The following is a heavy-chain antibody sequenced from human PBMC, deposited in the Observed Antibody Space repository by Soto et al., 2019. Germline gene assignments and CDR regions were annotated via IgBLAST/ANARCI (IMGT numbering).Heavy chain of an antibody. D-gene: IGHD3-3*01. CDR2: IYYSGST. CDR1: GGSISSYY. J-gene: IGHJ6*02. V-gene: IGHV4-59*01. Sequence: QVQLQESGPGLVKPSETLSLTCTVSGGSISSYYWSWIRQPPGKGLEWIGYIYYSGSTNYNPSLKSRVTISVDTSKNQFSLKLSSVTAADTAVYYCARCNDFWSGPGDYGMDVWGQGTTVTVSS. CDR3: ARCNDFWSGPGDYGMDV.